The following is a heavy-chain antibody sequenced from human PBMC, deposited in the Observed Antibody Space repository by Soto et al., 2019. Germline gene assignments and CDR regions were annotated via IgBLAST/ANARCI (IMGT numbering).Heavy chain of an antibody. CDR2: IYYSGST. CDR1: GGSISSGDYY. V-gene: IGHV4-30-4*01. J-gene: IGHJ4*02. Sequence: QVQLQESGPGLVKPSQTLSLTCTVSGGSISSGDYYWSWIRQPPGKGLEWIGYIYYSGSTYYNPSHKSRVTISVDTSKNQFSLKLSSVTAADTAVYYCARGDVEGATGGDYWGQGTLVTVSS. D-gene: IGHD1-26*01. CDR3: ARGDVEGATGGDY.